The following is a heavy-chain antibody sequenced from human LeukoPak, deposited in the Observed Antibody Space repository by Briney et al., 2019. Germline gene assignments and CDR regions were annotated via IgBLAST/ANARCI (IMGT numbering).Heavy chain of an antibody. J-gene: IGHJ5*02. V-gene: IGHV4-59*01. CDR3: ARGAPRYCSGGSCARSFDH. D-gene: IGHD2-15*01. CDR1: GGSFSGYY. Sequence: PSETLSLTCAVYGGSFSGYYWSWIRQPPGKGLEWIGDIYYSGSTNYNPSLKSRVTISVDTSKNQFSLKLSSVTAADTAVYYCARGAPRYCSGGSCARSFDHWGQGTLVTVSS. CDR2: IYYSGST.